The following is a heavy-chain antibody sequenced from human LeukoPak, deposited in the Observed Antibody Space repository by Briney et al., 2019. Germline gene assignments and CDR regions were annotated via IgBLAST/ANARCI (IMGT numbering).Heavy chain of an antibody. CDR2: INPGGGST. V-gene: IGHV1-46*01. CDR1: GYTFTSSY. CDR3: ARAMHVLLWFRESTAFDY. J-gene: IGHJ4*02. Sequence: GASVKVSCKASGYTFTSSYMHWVRQAPGQRLEWMGIINPGGGSTNYAQKFQDRVTITRDMSTSTAYMELSSLRSDDTAVYYCARAMHVLLWFRESTAFDYWGQGTLVNVSS. D-gene: IGHD3-10*01.